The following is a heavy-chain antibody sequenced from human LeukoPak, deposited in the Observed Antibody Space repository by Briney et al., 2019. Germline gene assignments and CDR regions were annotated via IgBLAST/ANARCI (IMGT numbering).Heavy chain of an antibody. CDR2: INHSGST. V-gene: IGHV4-34*01. J-gene: IGHJ4*02. D-gene: IGHD3-22*01. Sequence: PSETLSLTCAVYGGSFSGYYWSWIRQPPGKGLEWIGEINHSGSTNYNPSLKSRVTISVDTSKNQFSLKLSSVTAADTAVYYCARDYYDSSGYYPSLDYWGQGTLVTVPS. CDR3: ARDYYDSSGYYPSLDY. CDR1: GGSFSGYY.